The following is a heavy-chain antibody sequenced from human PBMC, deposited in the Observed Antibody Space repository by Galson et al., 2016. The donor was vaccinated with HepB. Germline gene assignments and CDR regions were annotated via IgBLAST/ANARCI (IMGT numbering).Heavy chain of an antibody. D-gene: IGHD1-7*01. CDR3: AKLWAPGLITGSTFFDS. CDR2: ISGGPDGRT. V-gene: IGHV3-23*01. CDR1: GFTFSYYG. Sequence: SLRLSCAASGFTFSYYGMSWVRQAAGKGLEWVSGISGGPDGRTYYADSVKGRFTISRDNSKNTLYLQMTSLRAEDTAVCYCAKLWAPGLITGSTFFDSWGQGTLVTVSS. J-gene: IGHJ4*02.